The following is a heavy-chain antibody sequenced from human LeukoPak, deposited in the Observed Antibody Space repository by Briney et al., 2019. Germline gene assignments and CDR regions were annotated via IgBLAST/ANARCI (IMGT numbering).Heavy chain of an antibody. CDR3: ARDNYDILTGSYSWFDP. Sequence: SETLSLTCAVSGGSISSGGYSWSWIRQPPGKGLEWIGYIYHSGSTYYNPSLKSRVTISVDRSMNEFSLKLNSVTAADTAVYYCARDNYDILTGSYSWFDPWGQGTRVTVSS. CDR2: IYHSGST. V-gene: IGHV4-30-2*01. J-gene: IGHJ5*02. D-gene: IGHD3-9*01. CDR1: GGSISSGGYS.